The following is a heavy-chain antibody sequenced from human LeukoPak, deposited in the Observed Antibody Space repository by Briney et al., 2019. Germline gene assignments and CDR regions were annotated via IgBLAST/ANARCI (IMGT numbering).Heavy chain of an antibody. D-gene: IGHD3-9*01. CDR2: IYYSGST. J-gene: IGHJ3*02. CDR1: GGSISSSSYY. CDR3: ARESLRYFDWLHDAFDI. V-gene: IGHV4-39*07. Sequence: KASETLSLTCTVSGGSISSSSYYWGWIRQPPGKGLEWIGSIYYSGSTYYNPSLKSRVTISVDTSKNQFSLKLSSVTAADTAVYYCARESLRYFDWLHDAFDIWGQGTMVTVSS.